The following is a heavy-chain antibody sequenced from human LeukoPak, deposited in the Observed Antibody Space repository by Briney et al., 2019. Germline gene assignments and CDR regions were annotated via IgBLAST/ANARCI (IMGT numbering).Heavy chain of an antibody. V-gene: IGHV3-30-3*01. D-gene: IGHD5-18*01. CDR2: ISYDGSNK. CDR1: GFTFSNYA. Sequence: GGSLRLSCAASGFTFSNYAMSWVRQAPGKGLEWVAVISYDGSNKYYADSVKGRFTISRDNSKNTLYLQMNSLRAEDTAVYYCAREKQPRSLYYGMDVWGQGTTVTVSS. J-gene: IGHJ6*02. CDR3: AREKQPRSLYYGMDV.